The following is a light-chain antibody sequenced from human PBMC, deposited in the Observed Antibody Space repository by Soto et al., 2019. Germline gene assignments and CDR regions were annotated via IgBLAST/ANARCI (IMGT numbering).Light chain of an antibody. CDR3: QPYNNWPPWT. J-gene: IGKJ1*01. CDR2: GAS. V-gene: IGKV3-15*01. CDR1: QSVSSN. Sequence: EIVMTQSPATLSVSPGERATLSCRASQSVSSNLAWYQQKPGQAPRLLIYGASTSATGSPARFSGSGSGTEFTLTISSLQSEDFAVYYCQPYNNWPPWTFGQGTKVEIK.